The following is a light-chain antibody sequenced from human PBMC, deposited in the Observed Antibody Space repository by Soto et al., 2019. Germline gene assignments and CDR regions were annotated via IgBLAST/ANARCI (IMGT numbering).Light chain of an antibody. V-gene: IGLV2-23*02. J-gene: IGLJ1*01. CDR3: CSYAGSSTEV. CDR1: SSVVGSYNP. CDR2: EVS. Sequence: QSVLTQPASVSGSPGQSITISCTGTSSVVGSYNPVSWYQQHPGKAPKLMIYEVSKRPSGVSNRFSGSKSGNTASLTISGLQAEDEADYYCCSYAGSSTEVFGTGTKVTV.